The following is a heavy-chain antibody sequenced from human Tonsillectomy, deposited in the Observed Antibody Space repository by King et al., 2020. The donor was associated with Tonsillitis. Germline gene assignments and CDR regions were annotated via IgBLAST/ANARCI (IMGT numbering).Heavy chain of an antibody. CDR3: ARDLMSGDWNDPLGYFDY. Sequence: VQLVESGGGVVQPGRSLRLSCAASGFTFSHYAMHWVRQAPSKGLEWVAIISYDGSEKYYADSVKGRFTISRDNSKNKMYVQMNSLRAEDTAVYYCARDLMSGDWNDPLGYFDYWGQGTLVTVSS. D-gene: IGHD1-1*01. V-gene: IGHV3-30*04. J-gene: IGHJ4*02. CDR2: ISYDGSEK. CDR1: GFTFSHYA.